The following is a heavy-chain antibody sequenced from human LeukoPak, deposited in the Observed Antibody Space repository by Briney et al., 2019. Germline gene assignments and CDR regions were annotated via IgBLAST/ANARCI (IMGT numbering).Heavy chain of an antibody. V-gene: IGHV1-69*04. CDR2: IIPILDIA. CDR1: GDTFSSYA. CDR3: VRKYYFDSSGYQAFDY. J-gene: IGHJ4*02. D-gene: IGHD3-22*01. Sequence: SVKVSCKASGDTFSSYAFTWVRQAPGQGLEWMGRIIPILDIADYAQKSQGRVTITADKSTSTVYMELSSLRSEDTAVYYCVRKYYFDSSGYQAFDYWGQGTLVTVSS.